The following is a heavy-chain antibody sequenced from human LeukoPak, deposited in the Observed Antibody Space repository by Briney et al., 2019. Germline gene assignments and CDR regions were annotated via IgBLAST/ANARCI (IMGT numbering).Heavy chain of an antibody. Sequence: PSETLSLTCTVSGGSISSYYWTWIRQPPGKGLEWIGYIYYSGDTNYNPSLKSRVTISVDTSKNQFSLKLISVTAADTAVYYCARSPTYFYDGSGYPRGFDYWGQGTTVTVSS. CDR2: IYYSGDT. CDR1: GGSISSYY. D-gene: IGHD3-22*01. V-gene: IGHV4-59*01. CDR3: ARSPTYFYDGSGYPRGFDY. J-gene: IGHJ4*02.